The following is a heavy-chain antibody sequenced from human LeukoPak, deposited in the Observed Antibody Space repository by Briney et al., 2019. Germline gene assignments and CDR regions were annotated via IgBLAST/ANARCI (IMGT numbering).Heavy chain of an antibody. D-gene: IGHD1-1*01. Sequence: SETLSLTCTVSGGSISSSSYYWGWIRQPPGKGLEWIGSIYYSGSTYYNPSLKSRVTISVDTSKNQFSLKLSSVTAADTAVYYCARSNCNDPYDYWGQGTLVTVSS. CDR2: IYYSGST. CDR3: ARSNCNDPYDY. V-gene: IGHV4-39*01. J-gene: IGHJ4*02. CDR1: GGSISSSSYY.